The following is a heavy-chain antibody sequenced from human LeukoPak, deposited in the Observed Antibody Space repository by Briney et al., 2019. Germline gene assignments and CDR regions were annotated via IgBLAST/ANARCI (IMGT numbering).Heavy chain of an antibody. CDR2: IYYNGST. CDR3: ARGELDILTGNNWFDP. CDR1: GGSISSGDYY. V-gene: IGHV4-30-4*01. D-gene: IGHD3-9*01. Sequence: SQTLSLTCTVSGGSISSGDYYWSWIRQPPGKGLEWIGNIYYNGSTYYNPSLKSRVTISVDMSKNQFSLKLSSVTAADTAVYYCARGELDILTGNNWFDPWGQGTLVTVSS. J-gene: IGHJ5*02.